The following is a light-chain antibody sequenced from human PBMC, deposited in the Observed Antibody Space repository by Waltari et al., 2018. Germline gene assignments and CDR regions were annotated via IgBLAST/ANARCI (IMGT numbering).Light chain of an antibody. CDR2: AVR. Sequence: QSALTPPASVSGSPGPSLPIPCPGTGSYIGFYTYVSWYQQYPDKAPKLIIYAVREWPSGISNRFSGSKSGNTASLTISGLQAEDEADYYCSSYTSSRTLLFGGGTKLTVL. CDR1: GSYIGFYTY. CDR3: SSYTSSRTLL. J-gene: IGLJ2*01. V-gene: IGLV2-14*01.